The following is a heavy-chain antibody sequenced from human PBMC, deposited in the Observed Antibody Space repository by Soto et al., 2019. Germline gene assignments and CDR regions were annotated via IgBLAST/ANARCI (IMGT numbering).Heavy chain of an antibody. CDR3: ARSPYYYDSSGYYAWFDP. CDR1: VVSVSSGYSY. CDR2: IYWRGNT. V-gene: IGHV4-30-4*01. J-gene: IGHJ5*02. Sequence: SQTLSLTCTVAVVSVSSGYSYWSWIRQPAGKALERIGDIYWRGNTYYNPSLKSRVTISVDTSKNKFSLKLSSVPAADTAVYYCARSPYYYDSSGYYAWFDPWGQGTLVTVSS. D-gene: IGHD3-22*01.